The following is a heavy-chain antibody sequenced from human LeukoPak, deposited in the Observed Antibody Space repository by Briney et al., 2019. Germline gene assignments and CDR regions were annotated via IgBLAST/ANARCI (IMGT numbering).Heavy chain of an antibody. CDR3: ARDGSHYGDYGNWFDP. CDR2: IYYSGST. CDR1: GGSISSYY. J-gene: IGHJ5*02. Sequence: SETLSLTCTVSGGSISSYYWSWIRQPPGKGLEWIGYIYYSGSTYYNPSLKSQVTISVDTSKNQFSLKLSSVTAADTAVYYCARDGSHYGDYGNWFDPWGQGTLVTVSS. V-gene: IGHV4-59*12. D-gene: IGHD4-17*01.